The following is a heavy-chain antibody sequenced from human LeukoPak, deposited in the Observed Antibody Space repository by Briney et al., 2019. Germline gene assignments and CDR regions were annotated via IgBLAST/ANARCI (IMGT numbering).Heavy chain of an antibody. V-gene: IGHV1-69*13. CDR1: GGTFSSYA. CDR3: ARGEWETTYYYGSGSQGWFDP. Sequence: SVKVSCKASGGTFSSYAISWVRQAPGQGLEWMGRIIPIFGTANYAQKFQGRVTITPDESTSTAYMELSSLRSEDTAVYYCARGEWETTYYYGSGSQGWFDPWGQGTLVTVSS. J-gene: IGHJ5*02. D-gene: IGHD3-10*01. CDR2: IIPIFGTA.